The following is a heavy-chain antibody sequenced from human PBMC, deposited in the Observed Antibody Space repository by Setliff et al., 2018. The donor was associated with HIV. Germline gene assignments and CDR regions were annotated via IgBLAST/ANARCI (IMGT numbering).Heavy chain of an antibody. J-gene: IGHJ3*02. V-gene: IGHV6-1*01. CDR2: TYYSSKWYT. CDR1: GDSVSSSNRVA. D-gene: IGHD2-15*01. CDR3: VRGNVSAFDI. Sequence: SQTLSLTCAISGDSVSSSNRVAWNWIRQSPSRGLEWLGRTYYSSKWYTDYAMSVKGRIIINPDTSKNRFSQQLNSVTPEDTAVYYCVRGNVSAFDIWGQGTMVTVSS.